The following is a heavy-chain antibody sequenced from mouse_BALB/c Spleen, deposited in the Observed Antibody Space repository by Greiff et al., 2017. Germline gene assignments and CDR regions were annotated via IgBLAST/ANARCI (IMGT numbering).Heavy chain of an antibody. V-gene: IGHV1S41*01. J-gene: IGHJ2*01. CDR3: ARDSSDVRAMDY. D-gene: IGHD1-1*01. CDR1: GYTFTSYW. Sequence: DLVKPGASVTLSCKASGYTFTSYWINWILQSPGQGLAWIGRIAPGTGSTYYNEKFKGKATLTVDTYSSTAYIQLRSLSSEDSAVYFCARDSSDVRAMDYWGQGTTLTVSS. CDR2: IAPGTGST.